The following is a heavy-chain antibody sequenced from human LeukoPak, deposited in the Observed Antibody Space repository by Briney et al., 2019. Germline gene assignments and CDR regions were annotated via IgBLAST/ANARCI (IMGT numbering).Heavy chain of an antibody. D-gene: IGHD6-13*01. CDR3: ARSSSSWYYYFDY. Sequence: ASVKVSCKASGGTFSSYAISWVRQAPGQGLEWMGGIIPIFGTANYAQKFQGRATITADESTSTAYMELSSLRSEDTAVYYCARSSSSWYYYFDYWGQGTLVTVSS. V-gene: IGHV1-69*13. J-gene: IGHJ4*02. CDR2: IIPIFGTA. CDR1: GGTFSSYA.